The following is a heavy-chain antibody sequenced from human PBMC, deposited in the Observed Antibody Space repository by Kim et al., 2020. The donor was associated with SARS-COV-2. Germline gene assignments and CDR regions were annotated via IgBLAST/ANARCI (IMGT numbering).Heavy chain of an antibody. CDR2: NP. J-gene: IGHJ4*02. CDR3: ARDKSGDRFDY. Sequence: NPHYARKFQGRVTMTTDTSTSTAYMELRSLRSDDTALYFCARDKSGDRFDYWGQGTLVTVSS. V-gene: IGHV1-18*01. D-gene: IGHD7-27*01.